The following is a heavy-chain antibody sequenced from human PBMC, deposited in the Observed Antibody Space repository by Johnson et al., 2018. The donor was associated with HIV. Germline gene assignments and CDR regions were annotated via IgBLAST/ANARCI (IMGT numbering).Heavy chain of an antibody. V-gene: IGHV3-9*01. CDR2: ITWNSDNI. CDR3: ARALDSSSFDAFDI. Sequence: VQLVESGGGLVQPGRSLRLSCVASGFTFDNYAMHWVRQPPGKGLEWVSGITWNSDNITYADSVKGRFTISRENAKNSLYLQMNSLRAEDTALYYCARALDSSSFDAFDIWGQGTMVTVSS. J-gene: IGHJ3*02. CDR1: GFTFDNYA. D-gene: IGHD6-13*01.